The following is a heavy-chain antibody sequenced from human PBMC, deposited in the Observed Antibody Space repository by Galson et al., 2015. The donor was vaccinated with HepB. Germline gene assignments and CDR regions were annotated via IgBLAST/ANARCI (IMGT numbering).Heavy chain of an antibody. Sequence: SLRLSCVASGFTFSNAWRSWVRQAPGKGLEWVGRIKSKTDGGTTDYAAPVKGRFTISRDDSKNTLYLQMNSLKTEDTAVYYCTTRYDFWSGYHDAFDIWGQGTMVTVSS. CDR1: GFTFSNAW. CDR2: IKSKTDGGTT. CDR3: TTRYDFWSGYHDAFDI. J-gene: IGHJ3*02. D-gene: IGHD3-3*01. V-gene: IGHV3-15*01.